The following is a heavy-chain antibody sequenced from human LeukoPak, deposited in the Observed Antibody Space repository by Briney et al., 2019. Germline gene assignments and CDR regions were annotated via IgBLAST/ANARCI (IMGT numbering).Heavy chain of an antibody. CDR3: AKDPHPYYYDSSGYDNAFDI. J-gene: IGHJ3*02. CDR2: ISGSGGST. V-gene: IGHV3-23*01. Sequence: GGSLRLSCAASGFTFSRYAMSWVRQAPGKGLEWVSAISGSGGSTYYADSVKGRFTISRDNSKNTLYLQMYSLRAEDTAVYYCAKDPHPYYYDSSGYDNAFDIWGQGTMVTVSS. CDR1: GFTFSRYA. D-gene: IGHD3-22*01.